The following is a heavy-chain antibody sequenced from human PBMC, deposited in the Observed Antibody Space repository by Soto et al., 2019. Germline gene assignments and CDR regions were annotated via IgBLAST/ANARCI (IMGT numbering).Heavy chain of an antibody. J-gene: IGHJ3*02. CDR3: ASEPNWREATGTFDI. Sequence: EVPLVESGGGLVQPGGSLRLSCAASGFTFTNYNMNWVRQAPGKGLEWLSYISHDSRTTHYADSVKGRFSISRDDAYNSLYLQMNSLRAEDTALYYCASEPNWREATGTFDIWGQGTMVTVSS. CDR2: ISHDSRTT. CDR1: GFTFTNYN. V-gene: IGHV3-48*04. D-gene: IGHD2-21*01.